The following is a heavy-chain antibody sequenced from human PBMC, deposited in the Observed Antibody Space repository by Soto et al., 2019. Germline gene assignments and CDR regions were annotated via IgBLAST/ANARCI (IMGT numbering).Heavy chain of an antibody. CDR3: GKVSTYYYDSTFDY. J-gene: IGHJ4*02. Sequence: QVQLVESGGGVVQHGRSLRLSCAASGFTFSSYGMHWVRQAPGKGLEWVAIISYDGNYKYYADSVKGRFTISRDNSKNTLYLQMNSLRAEDTAVYYCGKVSTYYYDSTFDYWGQGTLVTVSS. CDR1: GFTFSSYG. CDR2: ISYDGNYK. D-gene: IGHD3-22*01. V-gene: IGHV3-30*18.